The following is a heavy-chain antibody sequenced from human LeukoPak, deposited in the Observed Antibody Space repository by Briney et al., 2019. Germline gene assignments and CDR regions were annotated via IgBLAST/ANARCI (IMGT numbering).Heavy chain of an antibody. CDR3: GRRGPYGMDV. J-gene: IGHJ6*02. CDR2: IHSSGST. CDR1: GGSIREYY. Sequence: SETLSLTCTVSGGSIREYYWSWIRQSPGKGLEWIGYIHSSGSTVYNPSLKSRVAISVDTSKNQFSLKLSSVTAADTAVYYCGRRGPYGMDVWGQGTTVTVSS. V-gene: IGHV4-59*12.